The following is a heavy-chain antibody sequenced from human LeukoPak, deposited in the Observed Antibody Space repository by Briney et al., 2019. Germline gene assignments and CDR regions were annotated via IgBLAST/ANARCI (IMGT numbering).Heavy chain of an antibody. CDR1: GGSISSSSYY. J-gene: IGHJ3*02. CDR3: ARGYYDSSGYYYISPHRTRNYFDI. Sequence: SETLSLTCTVSGGSISSSSYYWGWIRQPPGKGLEWIGSIYYSGSTYYNPSLKSRVTISVDTSKNQFSLKLSSVTAADTAVYYCARGYYDSSGYYYISPHRTRNYFDIWGQGTMVTASS. V-gene: IGHV4-39*07. CDR2: IYYSGST. D-gene: IGHD3-22*01.